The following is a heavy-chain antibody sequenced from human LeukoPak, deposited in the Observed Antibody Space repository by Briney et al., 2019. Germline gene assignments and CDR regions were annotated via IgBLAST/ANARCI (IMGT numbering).Heavy chain of an antibody. CDR3: ARTYGSSGLGYFDL. CDR2: IYYSGST. Sequence: PSETLSLTCTVSGGSISSYYWSWIRQPPGKGLEWIGYIYYSGSTNYSPFLKSRLTISVDTSKNQFSLKLSSVTAADTAVYYCARTYGSSGLGYFDLWGRGTLVTVSS. J-gene: IGHJ2*01. V-gene: IGHV4-59*01. CDR1: GGSISSYY. D-gene: IGHD6-13*01.